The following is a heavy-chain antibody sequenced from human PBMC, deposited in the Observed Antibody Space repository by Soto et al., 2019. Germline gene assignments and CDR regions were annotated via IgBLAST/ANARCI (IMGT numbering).Heavy chain of an antibody. J-gene: IGHJ6*02. V-gene: IGHV4-59*01. CDR2: IYYRGRT. D-gene: IGHD2-21*01. CDR1: GGSFGNYY. Sequence: QVQLQESGPGLVKPSETLSLACTVSGGSFGNYYWSWIRQPPGKGLEWIGYIYYRGRTNYNPSLKSRATISIDTSKHQLALRLSSVTAADSAVYYCATGLFVPDNYFYYGVDVWGHGTAVTISS. CDR3: ATGLFVPDNYFYYGVDV.